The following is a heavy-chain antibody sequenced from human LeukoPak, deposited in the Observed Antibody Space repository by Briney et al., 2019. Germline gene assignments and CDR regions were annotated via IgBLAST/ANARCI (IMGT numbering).Heavy chain of an antibody. V-gene: IGHV3-33*05. CDR1: GFSLSRYW. Sequence: SGGSLRLSCAAGFSLSRYWMTWVRQAPGRGLEWVAVISYDGSNKYYADSVKGRFTISRDNAKNSLYLQMNSLRAEDTAVYYCARAGSPGGWLQLSSYYYGMDVWGQGTTVTVSS. D-gene: IGHD5-24*01. CDR3: ARAGSPGGWLQLSSYYYGMDV. CDR2: ISYDGSNK. J-gene: IGHJ6*02.